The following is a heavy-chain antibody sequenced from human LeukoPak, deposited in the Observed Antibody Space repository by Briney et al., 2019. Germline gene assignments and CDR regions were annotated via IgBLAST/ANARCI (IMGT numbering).Heavy chain of an antibody. Sequence: GGSLRLSCVASGFTFSIYTMSWVRQAPGKGLEWVSSITSSSSSMYSADSVKGRLTISRDNAKNLLYLQMNSLRAEDTAVYYCARDLAWGGYWGQGTLVTVSS. CDR2: ITSSSSSM. V-gene: IGHV3-21*01. CDR3: ARDLAWGGY. D-gene: IGHD7-27*01. CDR1: GFTFSIYT. J-gene: IGHJ4*02.